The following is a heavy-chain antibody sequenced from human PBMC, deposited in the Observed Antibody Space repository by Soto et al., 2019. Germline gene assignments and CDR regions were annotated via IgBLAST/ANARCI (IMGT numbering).Heavy chain of an antibody. D-gene: IGHD2-21*01. J-gene: IGHJ4*02. Sequence: EQSGSEVKRPGASVRVSCETSGYAFSDYCIHWLRHAPGIGLQWMGFLDPARGRAMLAPRFKGRVRMTGDASRSTFYMEMRALTSGDTAVYYCARGLVPIAILGFWGQGTSVIVS. CDR1: GYAFSDYC. CDR3: ARGLVPIAILGF. V-gene: IGHV1-46*01. CDR2: LDPARGRA.